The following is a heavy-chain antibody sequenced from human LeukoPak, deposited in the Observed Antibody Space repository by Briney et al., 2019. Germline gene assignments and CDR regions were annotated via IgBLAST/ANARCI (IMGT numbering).Heavy chain of an antibody. CDR3: AREVWGPEY. V-gene: IGHV3-7*01. CDR1: GFSFSSYW. D-gene: IGHD1-14*01. CDR2: IKQDGNEK. Sequence: PGGSLRLSCVASGFSFSSYWMHWVRQVPGKGLEWVANIKQDGNEKYYVDSVKGRFTISRDNTKNSVYLQMSSLRAEDTAVYYCAREVWGPEYWGQGTLVTVSS. J-gene: IGHJ4*02.